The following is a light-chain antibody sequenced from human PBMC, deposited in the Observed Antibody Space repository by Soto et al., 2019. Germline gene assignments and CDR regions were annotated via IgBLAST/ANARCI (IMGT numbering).Light chain of an antibody. CDR3: QQSYSTPGGLT. V-gene: IGKV1-39*01. CDR1: QSISSY. CDR2: AAS. J-gene: IGKJ3*01. Sequence: DIQMTQSPSSLSASVGDRVTITCRASQSISSYLNWYQQKPGKAPKLLIYAASSLQSGVPSRLSGSGSGTDFTLTISSLQPEDVATYYCQQSYSTPGGLTFGPGTKVDVK.